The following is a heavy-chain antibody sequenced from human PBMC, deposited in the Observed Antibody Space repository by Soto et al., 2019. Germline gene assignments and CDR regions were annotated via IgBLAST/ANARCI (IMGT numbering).Heavy chain of an antibody. D-gene: IGHD2-2*01. CDR2: INHSGST. V-gene: IGHV4-34*01. CDR3: ARGIGYCSSTSCRYYYYYGMDV. Sequence: PSETLSLTCAVYGGSFSGYYWSWIRQPPGKGLEWIGEINHSGSTNYNPSLKSRVTISVDTSKNQFSLKLSSVTAADTAVYYCARGIGYCSSTSCRYYYYYGMDVWGQGTTVTVSS. J-gene: IGHJ6*02. CDR1: GGSFSGYY.